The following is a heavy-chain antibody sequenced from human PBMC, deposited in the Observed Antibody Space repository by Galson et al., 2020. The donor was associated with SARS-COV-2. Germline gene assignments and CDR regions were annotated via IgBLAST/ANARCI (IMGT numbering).Heavy chain of an antibody. D-gene: IGHD3-3*01. CDR2: VSGTGLGT. Sequence: GGSLRLSFAASGFTFSLYAMTWVRQAPGRGLEWVSSVSGTGLGTFYADSVKGRFTISRDNSRNTLPLQMNSLRAEATAIYYCVKDYCNFWRATYYGTEYFPDWGQGTLVTVSS. V-gene: IGHV3-23*01. J-gene: IGHJ1*01. CDR1: GFTFSLYA. CDR3: VKDYCNFWRATYYGTEYFPD.